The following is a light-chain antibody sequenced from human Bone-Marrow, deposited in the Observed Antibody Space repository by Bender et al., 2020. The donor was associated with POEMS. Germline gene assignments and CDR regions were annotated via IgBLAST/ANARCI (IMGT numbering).Light chain of an antibody. V-gene: IGLV2-8*01. CDR3: SSYVGYSNNLI. CDR1: SSDVGGYNY. CDR2: DVI. J-gene: IGLJ2*01. Sequence: QSALTQPRSVSGSPGQSVTISCTGTSSDVGGYNYVSWYQQHPGKAPKLIIYDVIKRPSGVPDRFSGSKSGNTASLTVSGLQAEDEADYYCSSYVGYSNNLIFGGGTKLTVL.